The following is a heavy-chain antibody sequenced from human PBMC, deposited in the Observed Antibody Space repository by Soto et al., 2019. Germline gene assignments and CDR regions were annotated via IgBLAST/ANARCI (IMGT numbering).Heavy chain of an antibody. CDR3: ARDMGVTGYYHYFDY. CDR2: IWYDGSNK. J-gene: IGHJ4*02. D-gene: IGHD3-9*01. CDR1: GFTFISYG. Sequence: GGSLRLSCAASGFTFISYGMHWVRQAPGKGLEWVAVIWYDGSNKYYADSAKGRFTISRDNSKNTLYLQMTSLRAEDTAVYYCARDMGVTGYYHYFDYWGQGTLVTVSS. V-gene: IGHV3-33*01.